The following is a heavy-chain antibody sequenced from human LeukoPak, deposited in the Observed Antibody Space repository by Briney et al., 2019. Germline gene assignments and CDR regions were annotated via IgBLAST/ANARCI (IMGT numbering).Heavy chain of an antibody. CDR2: IYYSGCT. V-gene: IGHV4-59*01. CDR3: AKGPTYDSLPYYFDY. D-gene: IGHD3-22*01. Sequence: SETLSLTCTVSGGSISSYYWSWIRQPPGKGLEWIGYIYYSGCTNYNPSLKSRVTISVDTSKKQFSLKVRSVTAADTAIYYCAKGPTYDSLPYYFDYWGQGTLVTVSS. CDR1: GGSISSYY. J-gene: IGHJ4*02.